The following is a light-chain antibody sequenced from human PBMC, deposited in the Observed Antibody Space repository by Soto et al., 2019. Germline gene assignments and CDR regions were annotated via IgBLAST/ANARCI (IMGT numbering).Light chain of an antibody. CDR1: QSVYNSY. V-gene: IGKV3-20*01. Sequence: EIVLTQSPGTLSLSPGERATLSCRASQSVYNSYLAWYQQKPGQAPRLLIYGASSRATGIPDRFSGSGSGTDFTLTISRLEPEDFAVYYCQRYGTSPPITFGQGTRLEIK. CDR3: QRYGTSPPIT. CDR2: GAS. J-gene: IGKJ5*01.